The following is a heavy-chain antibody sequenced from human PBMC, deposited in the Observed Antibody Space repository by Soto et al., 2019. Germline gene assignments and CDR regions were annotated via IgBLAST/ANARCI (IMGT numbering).Heavy chain of an antibody. CDR2: ISAYNGNR. J-gene: IGHJ4*02. CDR1: SYTFTSYG. CDR3: ARDQVGATGDY. Sequence: QIQLVQSGAEVKKPGASVKVSCKASSYTFTSYGISWVRQAPGQGLEWMGWISAYNGNRNYAQKVQGRVTMTTDTSSNTAYMELRSLISDDTAVYYCARDQVGATGDYWGQGTLVTVSS. D-gene: IGHD1-26*01. V-gene: IGHV1-18*01.